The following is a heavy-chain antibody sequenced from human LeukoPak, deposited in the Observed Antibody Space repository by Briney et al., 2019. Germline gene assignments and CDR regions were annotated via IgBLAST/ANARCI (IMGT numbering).Heavy chain of an antibody. CDR1: GFTFSSYA. V-gene: IGHV3-23*01. J-gene: IGHJ6*02. D-gene: IGHD3-9*01. Sequence: PGGSLRLSCAASGFTFSSYAMSWVRQAPGKGLEWVSAISGSGGSTYYADSVKGRFTISRDNSKNTLYLQMNSLRAEDTAVYYCARDHPYYDSLTGYTRYYGMGVWGQGTTVTVSS. CDR3: ARDHPYYDSLTGYTRYYGMGV. CDR2: ISGSGGST.